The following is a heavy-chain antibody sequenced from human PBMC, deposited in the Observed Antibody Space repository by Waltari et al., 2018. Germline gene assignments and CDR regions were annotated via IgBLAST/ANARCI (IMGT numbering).Heavy chain of an antibody. J-gene: IGHJ2*01. D-gene: IGHD6-13*01. CDR2: INHGDTP. CDR1: GGSFSGYY. CDR3: AGGRKLYRIATAGTAPSSYWYFDL. V-gene: IGHV4-34*01. Sequence: QVQLQQWGAGLLKPSETLSLTCAVYGGSFSGYYWSWIRQTPGKGLGAIGEINHGDTPNYNPSLKSRVTISVDTSQNQFSLKLNSLTAADTAVYSCAGGRKLYRIATAGTAPSSYWYFDLWGRGTLVTVSS.